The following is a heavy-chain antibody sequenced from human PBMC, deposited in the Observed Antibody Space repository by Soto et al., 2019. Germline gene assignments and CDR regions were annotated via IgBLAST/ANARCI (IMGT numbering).Heavy chain of an antibody. V-gene: IGHV2-5*02. D-gene: IGHD6-6*01. CDR1: GFSLSTDDVG. J-gene: IGHJ4*02. Sequence: YGPTLVNPTQTLTLTCTFSGFSLSTDDVGVGWIRQPPGKALDLLAVIYWDEDKRYSPFLKSRLTITKDTSKNQVLLTMTNMDPVETATYFCGRSKYSISSFDYWGQGAVVTVSS. CDR3: GRSKYSISSFDY. CDR2: IYWDEDK.